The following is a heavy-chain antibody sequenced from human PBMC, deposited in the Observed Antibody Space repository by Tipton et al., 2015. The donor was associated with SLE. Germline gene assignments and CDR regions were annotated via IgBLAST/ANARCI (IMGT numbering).Heavy chain of an antibody. V-gene: IGHV3-11*01. CDR3: ARVGYSSSSYTHYYYMDV. Sequence: SLRLSCAASGFTFSDYYMSWIRQAPGKGLEWVSYISGSGSTIYSADSVKGRFTISRDNAKNSLYLQMNSLRAEDTAVYYCARVGYSSSSYTHYYYMDVWGKGTTVTVSS. CDR2: ISGSGSTI. D-gene: IGHD6-6*01. J-gene: IGHJ6*03. CDR1: GFTFSDYY.